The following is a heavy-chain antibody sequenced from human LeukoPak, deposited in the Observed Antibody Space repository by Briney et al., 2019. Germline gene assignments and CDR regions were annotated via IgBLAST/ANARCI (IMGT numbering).Heavy chain of an antibody. J-gene: IGHJ4*02. CDR3: AKRSSGYYYFDY. CDR2: ISGSGGST. V-gene: IGHV3-23*01. Sequence: GGSLRLSCAASGFTFSSYAMHWVRQAPGKGLEWVSAISGSGGSTYYADSVKGRFTISRDNSKNTLYLQMNSLRAEDTAVYYCAKRSSGYYYFDYWGQGTLVTVSS. D-gene: IGHD3-22*01. CDR1: GFTFSSYA.